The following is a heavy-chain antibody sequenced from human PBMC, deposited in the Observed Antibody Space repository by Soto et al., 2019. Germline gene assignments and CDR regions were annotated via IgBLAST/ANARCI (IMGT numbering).Heavy chain of an antibody. CDR1: GYTLTELS. V-gene: IGHV1-24*01. CDR2: FDPEDGET. Sequence: EASVKVSCKVSGYTLTELSMHWVRQAPGKGLEWMGGFDPEDGETIYAQKFQGRVTMTEDTSTDTAYMELSSLRSEDTAVYYCATKWLVQVYPFDYWGQGTLVTVSS. CDR3: ATKWLVQVYPFDY. J-gene: IGHJ4*02. D-gene: IGHD6-19*01.